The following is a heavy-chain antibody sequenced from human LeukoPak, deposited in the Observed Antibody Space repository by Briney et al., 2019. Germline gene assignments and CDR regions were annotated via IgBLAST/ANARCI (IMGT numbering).Heavy chain of an antibody. D-gene: IGHD4-11*01. Sequence: SETLSLTCTVSGGSISSYYWSWIRQHPGKGLEWIGSIYYSGSTYYNPSLKSRVTISVDTSKNQFSLKLSSVTAADTAVYYCARDRDDYSDYLGPYYFDYWGQGTLVTVSS. CDR3: ARDRDDYSDYLGPYYFDY. V-gene: IGHV4-59*12. J-gene: IGHJ4*02. CDR2: IYYSGST. CDR1: GGSISSYY.